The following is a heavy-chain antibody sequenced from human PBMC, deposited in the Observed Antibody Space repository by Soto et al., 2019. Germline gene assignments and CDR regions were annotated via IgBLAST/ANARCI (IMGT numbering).Heavy chain of an antibody. CDR1: GGSISSSSYY. CDR2: IYYSGST. J-gene: IGHJ4*02. D-gene: IGHD4-17*01. V-gene: IGHV4-39*02. Sequence: PSETLSLTCTVSGGSISSSSYYWGWIRQPPGKGLEWIGSIYYSGSTYYDPSLKSRVTISVDTSKNQFSLKLSSVTAADTAVYYCAREGGDYGDQLFDYWGQGTLVTVSS. CDR3: AREGGDYGDQLFDY.